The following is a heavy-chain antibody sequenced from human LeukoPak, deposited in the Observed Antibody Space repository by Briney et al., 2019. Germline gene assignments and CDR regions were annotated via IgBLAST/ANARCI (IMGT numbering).Heavy chain of an antibody. V-gene: IGHV4-4*02. J-gene: IGHJ4*02. Sequence: PSETLSLTCAVSGGSISNSNWWSWVRQPPGKGLEWIGEIYHSGSTNYNPSLKSRVTISVDKSKNQFSLKLSSVTAADTAVYYCARVNINNWHSCDYWGQGTLVTVSS. CDR2: IYHSGST. CDR3: ARVNINNWHSCDY. D-gene: IGHD1-1*01. CDR1: GGSISNSNW.